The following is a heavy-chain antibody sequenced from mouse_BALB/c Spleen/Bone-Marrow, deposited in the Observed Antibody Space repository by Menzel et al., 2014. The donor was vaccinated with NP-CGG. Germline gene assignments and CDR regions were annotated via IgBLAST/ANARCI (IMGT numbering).Heavy chain of an antibody. J-gene: IGHJ3*01. CDR1: GYAFTSYN. Sequence: VHVKQSGPELVKPGASVKVSCKASGYAFTSYNIYWVKQSHGKSLEWIGYIDPYNGDTNYNQKFKVKATLTVDKSSSTAYMHLNSLTSEDSAVFYCASFGNYEAWFAYWGQGTLVTVSA. CDR2: IDPYNGDT. V-gene: IGHV1S135*01. D-gene: IGHD2-1*01. CDR3: ASFGNYEAWFAY.